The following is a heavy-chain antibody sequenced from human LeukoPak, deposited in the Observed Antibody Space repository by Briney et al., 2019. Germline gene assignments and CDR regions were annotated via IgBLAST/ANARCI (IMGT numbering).Heavy chain of an antibody. V-gene: IGHV4-30-2*01. CDR1: GGSISSGGYY. CDR2: IYHSGST. CDR3: ARDDFWSGYQVFDY. J-gene: IGHJ4*02. D-gene: IGHD3-3*01. Sequence: PSETLSLTCTVSGGSISSGGYYWSWIRQPPGKGLEWIGYIYHSGSTYYNPSLKSRVTISVDRSKNQFSLKLSSVTAADTAVYYCARDDFWSGYQVFDYWGQGTLVTVSS.